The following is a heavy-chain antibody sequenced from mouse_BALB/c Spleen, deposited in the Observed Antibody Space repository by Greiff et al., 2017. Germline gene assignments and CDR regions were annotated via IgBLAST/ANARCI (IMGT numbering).Heavy chain of an antibody. J-gene: IGHJ2*01. CDR2: IDPSDSYT. D-gene: IGHD1-1*01. Sequence: VQLQQPGAELVKPGASVKLSCKASGYTFTSYWMHWVKQRPGQGLEWIGEIDPSDSYTNYNQKFKGKATLTVDKSSSTAYMQLSSLTSEDSAVYYCARATTVVATPYYFDYWGQGTTLTVSS. CDR3: ARATTVVATPYYFDY. V-gene: IGHV1-69*02. CDR1: GYTFTSYW.